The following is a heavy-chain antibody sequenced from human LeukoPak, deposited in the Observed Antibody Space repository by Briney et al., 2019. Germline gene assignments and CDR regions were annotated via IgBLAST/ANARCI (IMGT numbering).Heavy chain of an antibody. J-gene: IGHJ4*02. CDR2: ISWNSGSI. CDR1: GFTFDDYA. D-gene: IGHD6-13*01. V-gene: IGHV3-9*01. CDR3: AKLASSSWYVDY. Sequence: GGSLRLSCAASGFTFDDYAMHWVRQAPGKGLEWVSGISWNSGSIGYADSVKGRFTISRDNAKNSLYLQMNSLRAEDTALYYCAKLASSSWYVDYWGQGTLVTVSS.